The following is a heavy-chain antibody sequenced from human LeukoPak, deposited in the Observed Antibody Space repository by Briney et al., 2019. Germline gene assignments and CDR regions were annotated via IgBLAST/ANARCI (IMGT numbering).Heavy chain of an antibody. Sequence: SETLSLTCAVYGGSFSGYYWSWIRQPPGKGLEWIGEINHSGSTNYNPSLKSRVTISVDTSKNQFSLKLSSVTAADTAVYYCARVARYYYASSGYAGFDYWGQGTLVTVSS. D-gene: IGHD3-22*01. CDR1: GGSFSGYY. CDR2: INHSGST. V-gene: IGHV4-34*01. J-gene: IGHJ4*02. CDR3: ARVARYYYASSGYAGFDY.